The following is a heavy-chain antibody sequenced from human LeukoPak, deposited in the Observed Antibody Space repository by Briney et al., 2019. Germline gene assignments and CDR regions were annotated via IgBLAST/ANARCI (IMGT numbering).Heavy chain of an antibody. CDR3: ARLFRQYYYDSSGYY. Sequence: GESLKISCKGSGYSFTSYWIGWVRQMPGKGLEWMGIIYPGDSDTRYSPSFQGQVTISADKSISTAYLQWSSLKASDTAMYYCARLFRQYYYDSSGYYWGQGTLVTVS. J-gene: IGHJ4*02. D-gene: IGHD3-22*01. CDR1: GYSFTSYW. V-gene: IGHV5-51*01. CDR2: IYPGDSDT.